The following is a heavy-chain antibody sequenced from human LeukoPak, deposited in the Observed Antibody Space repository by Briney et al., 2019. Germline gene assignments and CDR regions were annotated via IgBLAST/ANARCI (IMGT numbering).Heavy chain of an antibody. Sequence: ASVKVSCKASGYTFTSYGISWVRQAPGQGLEWMGWISAYNGNTNYAQKLQGRVTMTTDTSTSTAYMELRSLRSDDTAVYYCARDRLLWFGESEYFQHWGQGTLVTVSS. CDR1: GYTFTSYG. J-gene: IGHJ1*01. CDR3: ARDRLLWFGESEYFQH. V-gene: IGHV1-18*01. CDR2: ISAYNGNT. D-gene: IGHD3-10*01.